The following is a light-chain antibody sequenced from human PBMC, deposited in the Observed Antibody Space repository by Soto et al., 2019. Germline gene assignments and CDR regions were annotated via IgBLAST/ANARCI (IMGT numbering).Light chain of an antibody. CDR3: SSYTSSSTVL. J-gene: IGLJ2*01. Sequence: QSALTQPASVSGSPGQSITISCTGTSSDVGGYPYVSWYQQHPGKAPKLMIYDVSSRPSGVSIRFSGSKSGNTASLTISGLQAEDEADYYCSSYTSSSTVLFGGGTKLTVL. V-gene: IGLV2-14*03. CDR1: SSDVGGYPY. CDR2: DVS.